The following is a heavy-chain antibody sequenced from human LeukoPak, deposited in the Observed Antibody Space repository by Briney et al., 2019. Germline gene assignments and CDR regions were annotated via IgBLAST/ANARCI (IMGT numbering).Heavy chain of an antibody. CDR1: EYTFSDYY. CDR2: INVKTGAT. D-gene: IGHD1-26*01. V-gene: IGHV1-2*02. CDR3: ARQSGTYWGLDY. Sequence: ASVKVSCQASEYTFSDYYIHWVRQAPGHGLEWLGWINVKTGATSSAQRFPGRFTMTRDTSIGTASMEFSSLTSDDTAVYYCARQSGTYWGLDYWGQGTLVTISS. J-gene: IGHJ4*02.